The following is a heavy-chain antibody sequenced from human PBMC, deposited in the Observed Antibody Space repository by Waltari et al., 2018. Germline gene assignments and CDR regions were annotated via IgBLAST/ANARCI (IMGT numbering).Heavy chain of an antibody. CDR3: AREETYYYDSSVYFDY. CDR1: GDSINSYF. Sequence: QVQLQESGPGLVKPSETLSLTCTVSGDSINSYFCNWIRQPAGKGLEWIGRIHSGGSSEYNDSLKSRVTLSVDTSKNQLSLRVRSVTAADTAVYYCAREETYYYDSSVYFDYWGQGALVTVSS. D-gene: IGHD3-22*01. V-gene: IGHV4-4*07. CDR2: IHSGGSS. J-gene: IGHJ4*02.